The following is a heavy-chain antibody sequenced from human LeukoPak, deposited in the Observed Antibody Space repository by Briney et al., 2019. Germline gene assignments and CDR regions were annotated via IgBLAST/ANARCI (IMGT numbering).Heavy chain of an antibody. Sequence: GGSLRLSCAASGFTFSSYWMSWVRQAPGKGLEWVANIKQDGSEKYYVDSVKGRFTISRDNAKNSLYLQMNSLRAEDTAVYYCARELGGSAMVRGVTSRRPWFDYWGQGTLVNVSS. CDR2: IKQDGSEK. J-gene: IGHJ4*02. D-gene: IGHD3-10*01. CDR1: GFTFSSYW. V-gene: IGHV3-7*01. CDR3: ARELGGSAMVRGVTSRRPWFDY.